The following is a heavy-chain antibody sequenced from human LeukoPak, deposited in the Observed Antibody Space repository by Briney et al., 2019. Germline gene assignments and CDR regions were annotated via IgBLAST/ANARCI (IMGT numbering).Heavy chain of an antibody. Sequence: SATLSLTCAISGDSVSSNSAAWNWTRQSPSRGLEWLGRTCYRSKWYNDYAVSVKRRITINPDTSKNQFSLQLNSVTPEDTAVYYCARARLESGSYYVHYWGQGRLVTVSS. CDR3: ARARLESGSYYVHY. J-gene: IGHJ4*01. D-gene: IGHD1-26*01. CDR2: TCYRSKWYN. V-gene: IGHV6-1*01. CDR1: GDSVSSNSAA.